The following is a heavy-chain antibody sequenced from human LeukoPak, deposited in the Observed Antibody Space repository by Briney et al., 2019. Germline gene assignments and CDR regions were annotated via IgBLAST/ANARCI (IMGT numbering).Heavy chain of an antibody. CDR1: GFSFKDYN. D-gene: IGHD1-7*01. V-gene: IGHV3-30*18. CDR3: AKLPDYILELKTWFDP. CDR2: ITYDGSNK. J-gene: IGHJ5*02. Sequence: TGGSLRLSCAASGFSFKDYNMHWVRQAPGKGLEWVAVITYDGSNKYYTDSVKGRFTISRDNSKNTLYLQMNSLRAEDTAVYYCAKLPDYILELKTWFDPWGQGTLVTVSS.